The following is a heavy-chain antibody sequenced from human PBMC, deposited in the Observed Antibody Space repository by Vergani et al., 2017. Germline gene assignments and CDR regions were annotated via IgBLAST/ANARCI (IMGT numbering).Heavy chain of an antibody. CDR2: IYSGGSST. J-gene: IGHJ4*02. CDR3: ARGEYSSSLHYFDY. CDR1: GFTFSSYA. Sequence: EVQLLESGGGLVQPGGSLRLSCAASGFTFSSYAMSWVRQAPGKGLEWVSVIYSGGSSTYYADSVKGRFTISRDNSKNTLYLQMNSLRAEDTAVYYCARGEYSSSLHYFDYWGQGTLVTVSS. D-gene: IGHD6-6*01. V-gene: IGHV3-23*03.